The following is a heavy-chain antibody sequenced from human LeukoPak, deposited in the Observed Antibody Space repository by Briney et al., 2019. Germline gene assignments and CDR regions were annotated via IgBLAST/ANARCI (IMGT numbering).Heavy chain of an antibody. CDR3: ARWGGYDFDY. CDR1: AFTFSSYS. V-gene: IGHV3-48*01. Sequence: PGGSLRLSCSASAFTFSSYSMNWVRQAPGKGLEGVSYISSSSSTIYYADSAKGRFTISRDNAQNSLYLQMNSLRAEDTAVYYCARWGGYDFDYWGQGTLVTVSS. D-gene: IGHD5-12*01. J-gene: IGHJ4*02. CDR2: ISSSSSTI.